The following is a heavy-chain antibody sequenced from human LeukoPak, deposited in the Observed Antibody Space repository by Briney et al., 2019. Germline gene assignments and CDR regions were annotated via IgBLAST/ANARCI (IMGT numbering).Heavy chain of an antibody. J-gene: IGHJ5*02. D-gene: IGHD3-22*01. V-gene: IGHV3-7*01. CDR3: ARDRYYYDSSGYYYT. CDR1: GFTFSNYW. CDR2: IKTDGSEK. Sequence: GGSLRLSCAASGFTFSNYWMSWVRQAPGKGLEWVANIKTDGSEKYYVDSVKGRFTISRDNPKNSLCLQMNSLRAEDTAVYYCARDRYYYDSSGYYYTWGQGTLVTVSS.